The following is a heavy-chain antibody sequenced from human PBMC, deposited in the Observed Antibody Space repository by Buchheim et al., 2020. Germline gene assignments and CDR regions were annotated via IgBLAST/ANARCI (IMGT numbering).Heavy chain of an antibody. Sequence: QVQLVESAGSVVQPGAPLRLSCAASGFTFSTYALHWVRQAPGKGLVWVAVISHDGRGKHYTDSVERRFSISRDNSRETVYLQMSSLRPEDTAVYYCARDLFLGGSMDACGQGTT. V-gene: IGHV3-30*14. J-gene: IGHJ6*02. CDR1: GFTFSTYA. CDR3: ARDLFLGGSMDA. CDR2: ISHDGRGK. D-gene: IGHD3-10*01.